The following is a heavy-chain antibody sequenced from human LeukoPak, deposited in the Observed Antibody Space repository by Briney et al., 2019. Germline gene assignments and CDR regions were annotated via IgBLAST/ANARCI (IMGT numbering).Heavy chain of an antibody. CDR1: GFTFSNYA. J-gene: IGHJ4*02. V-gene: IGHV3-23*01. CDR3: AKEGIMDYFDY. Sequence: GGSLRLSCTASGFTFSNYAMTWVRQAPGKGLEWVSTISGSGGSIHYADSVKGRFTISRDNSKNTLYLQMNSLRAEDTAVYYCAKEGIMDYFDYWGQGTLVTVSS. D-gene: IGHD3-16*01. CDR2: ISGSGGSI.